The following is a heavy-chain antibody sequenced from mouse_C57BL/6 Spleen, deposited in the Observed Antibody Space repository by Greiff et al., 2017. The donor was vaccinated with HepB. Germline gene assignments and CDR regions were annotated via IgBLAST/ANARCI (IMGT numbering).Heavy chain of an antibody. CDR1: GYTFTDYY. J-gene: IGHJ1*03. CDR3: ARLYYGSSYGVWYFDV. V-gene: IGHV1-76*01. D-gene: IGHD1-1*01. CDR2: IYPGSGNT. Sequence: VQLQQSGAELVRPGASVKLSCKASGYTFTDYYINWVKQRPGQGLEWIARIYPGSGNTYYKEKFKGKATLTAEKSSSTAYMQLSSLTSEDSAVYFCARLYYGSSYGVWYFDVWGTGTTVTVSS.